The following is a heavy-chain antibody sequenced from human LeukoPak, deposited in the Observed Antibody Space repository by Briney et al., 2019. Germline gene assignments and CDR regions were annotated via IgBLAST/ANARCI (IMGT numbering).Heavy chain of an antibody. D-gene: IGHD3-9*01. CDR2: IYYSGST. J-gene: IGHJ6*03. CDR3: ARDGFEQGYYYMDV. Sequence: SETLSLTCTVSGGSISSYYWSWIRQPPGKGLEWIGYIYYSGSTNYNPSLKSRVTISVDTSKNQFSLKLSSVTAADTAVYYCARDGFEQGYYYMDVWGKGTTVTISS. V-gene: IGHV4-59*01. CDR1: GGSISSYY.